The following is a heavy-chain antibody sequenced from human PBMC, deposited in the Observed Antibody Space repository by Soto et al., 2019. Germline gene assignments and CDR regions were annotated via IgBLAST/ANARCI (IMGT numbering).Heavy chain of an antibody. V-gene: IGHV3-49*03. J-gene: IGHJ6*02. Sequence: PGGSLRLSCTASGFTFGDYAMSWFRQAPGKGLEWVGFIRSKAYGGTTEYAASVKGRFTISRDDSKSIAYLQMNSLKTEDTAVYYCTREAGYCSSTSCYTEGGGDYYYYYGMDVWGQGTTVTVS. CDR2: IRSKAYGGTT. CDR1: GFTFGDYA. CDR3: TREAGYCSSTSCYTEGGGDYYYYYGMDV. D-gene: IGHD2-2*02.